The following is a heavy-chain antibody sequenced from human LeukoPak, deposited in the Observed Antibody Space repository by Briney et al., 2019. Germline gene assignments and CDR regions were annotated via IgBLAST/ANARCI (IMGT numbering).Heavy chain of an antibody. Sequence: SETLSLTCTVSGGSISSYYWNWIRQPPGKGLEWIGYVYYIENTKYNPSLKSRVTISADTSKNQFSLKLSSVTAADTAVYHCAREYEYGYFDSWGQGTLVTVSS. V-gene: IGHV4-59*01. CDR3: AREYEYGYFDS. J-gene: IGHJ4*02. CDR1: GGSISSYY. D-gene: IGHD3-10*01. CDR2: VYYIENT.